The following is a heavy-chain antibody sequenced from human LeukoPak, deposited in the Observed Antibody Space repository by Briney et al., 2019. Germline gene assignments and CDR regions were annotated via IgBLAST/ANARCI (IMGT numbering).Heavy chain of an antibody. J-gene: IGHJ4*02. CDR2: ISGGGGGT. CDR1: GFTFSSYA. Sequence: PGGSLRLSCAASGFTFSSYAMSWVRQAPGKGLEWVSAISGGGGGTYADSVKGRFTISRDNPKNTLYLQMNSLRADDTAVYYCAKDPLSYGGHYFDYWGQGTLVTVSS. D-gene: IGHD4-23*01. V-gene: IGHV3-23*01. CDR3: AKDPLSYGGHYFDY.